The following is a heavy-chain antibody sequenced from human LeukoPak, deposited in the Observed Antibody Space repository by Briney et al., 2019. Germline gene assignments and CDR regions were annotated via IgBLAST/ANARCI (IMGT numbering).Heavy chain of an antibody. J-gene: IGHJ4*02. D-gene: IGHD3-10*01. V-gene: IGHV3-13*01. CDR1: GFTFSSYD. Sequence: GGSLRLSCAASGFTFSSYDMHWVRQLTGKGLEWVSVIGTAGDTYYPGSVKGRFTISRENAKSSLYLQMNSLRAGDTAVYYCARFSSGSYDYWGQGTLVTVSS. CDR2: IGTAGDT. CDR3: ARFSSGSYDY.